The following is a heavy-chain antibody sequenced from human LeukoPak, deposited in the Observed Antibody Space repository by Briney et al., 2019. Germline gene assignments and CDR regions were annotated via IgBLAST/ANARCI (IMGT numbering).Heavy chain of an antibody. CDR3: ARDPGDCSSTSCDY. CDR1: GGTFSSYA. J-gene: IGHJ4*02. D-gene: IGHD2-2*01. Sequence: SVKVSCKASGGTFSSYAISWVRQAPGQGLEWMGGIIPIFGTANYAQKFQGRVTITADKSTSTAYMELSSLRYEDTAVYYCARDPGDCSSTSCDYWGQGTLVTVSS. CDR2: IIPIFGTA. V-gene: IGHV1-69*06.